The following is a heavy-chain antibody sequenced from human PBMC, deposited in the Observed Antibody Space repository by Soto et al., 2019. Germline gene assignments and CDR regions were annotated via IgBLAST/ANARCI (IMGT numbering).Heavy chain of an antibody. CDR1: GYTFTSYG. V-gene: IGHV1-18*01. CDR2: ISAYNGNT. CDR3: ARDQWDTMIVVDPFDY. D-gene: IGHD3-22*01. Sequence: ASVKVSCKASGYTFTSYGISWVRQAPGQGLEWMGWISAYNGNTNYAQKLQGRVTMTTDTSTSTAYMELRSLRSDDTAVYYCARDQWDTMIVVDPFDYWGQGTLVTVSS. J-gene: IGHJ4*02.